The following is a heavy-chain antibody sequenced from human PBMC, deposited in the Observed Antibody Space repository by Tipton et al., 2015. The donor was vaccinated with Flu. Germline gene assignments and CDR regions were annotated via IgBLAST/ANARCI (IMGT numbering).Heavy chain of an antibody. CDR3: ARVPPFNNWNDESDY. J-gene: IGHJ4*02. CDR1: GYIFINYD. CDR2: MNPNTGNT. V-gene: IGHV1-8*01. Sequence: VQLVQSGAEVRKPGASVKVSCKASGYIFINYDINWVRQATGQGLEWMGWMNPNTGNTGYAQKFQGKVTMTRDTSISTAYMELSSLTSEDTAIYYCARVPPFNNWNDESDYWGQGTLVIVSS. D-gene: IGHD1-20*01.